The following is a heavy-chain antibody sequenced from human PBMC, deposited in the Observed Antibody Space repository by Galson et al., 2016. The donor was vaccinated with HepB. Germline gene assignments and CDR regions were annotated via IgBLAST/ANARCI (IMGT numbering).Heavy chain of an antibody. V-gene: IGHV1-24*01. CDR2: FDPEHGET. D-gene: IGHD3-16*01. J-gene: IGHJ2*01. CDR3: AAYYYVWHFDL. CDR1: GYRLSELS. Sequence: SVKVSCKVSGYRLSELSMHWVRQAPGKGLEWMGGFDPEHGETIFTQKFQGRVTVTEDTSTATAYMDLSSLRSDDTAVYYCAAYYYVWHFDLWGRGTLVTVSS.